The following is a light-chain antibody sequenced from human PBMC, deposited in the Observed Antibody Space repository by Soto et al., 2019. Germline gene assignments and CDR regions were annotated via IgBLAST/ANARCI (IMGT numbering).Light chain of an antibody. CDR2: EVS. CDR1: SSDVGAYNY. J-gene: IGLJ1*01. V-gene: IGLV2-8*01. Sequence: QSVLPQPPSASGSPGQSVTISCTGTSSDVGAYNYVSWYQQLPGKAPKLIIHEVSKRPSGVPDRFSGSKSGNTASLTVSGLQAEDEADYYCTSYAGTYSFFYVFGTGTRSPS. CDR3: TSYAGTYSFFYV.